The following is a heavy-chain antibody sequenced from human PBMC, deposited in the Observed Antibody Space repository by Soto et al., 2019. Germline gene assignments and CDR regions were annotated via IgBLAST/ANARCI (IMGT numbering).Heavy chain of an antibody. CDR2: FDPEDGET. CDR3: ATVMLRWREVGDSINFDY. CDR1: GYTLTELS. J-gene: IGHJ4*02. V-gene: IGHV1-24*01. Sequence: ASVKVSCKVSGYTLTELSMHWVRQAPGKGLEWMGGFDPEDGETIYAQKFQGRVTMTEDTSTDTAYMELSSLRSEDTAVYYCATVMLRWREVGDSINFDYWGQGTLVTVSS. D-gene: IGHD3-16*01.